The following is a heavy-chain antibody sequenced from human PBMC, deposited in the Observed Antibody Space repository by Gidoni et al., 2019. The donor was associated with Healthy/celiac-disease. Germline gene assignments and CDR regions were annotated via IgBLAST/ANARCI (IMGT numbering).Heavy chain of an antibody. CDR3: ARGDILTGYLGY. J-gene: IGHJ4*02. V-gene: IGHV3-30-3*01. Sequence: QVQLVESGGGVVQPGRSLRLSCAASGFTFSSYAMHWVRQAPGKGLEWVAVISYDGSNKYYADSVKGRFTIPRDNSKNTLYLQMNSLRAEDTAVYYCARGDILTGYLGYWGQGTLVTVSS. CDR2: ISYDGSNK. D-gene: IGHD3-9*01. CDR1: GFTFSSYA.